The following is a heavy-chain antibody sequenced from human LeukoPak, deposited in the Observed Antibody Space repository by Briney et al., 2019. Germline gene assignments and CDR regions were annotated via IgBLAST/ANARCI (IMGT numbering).Heavy chain of an antibody. J-gene: IGHJ4*02. CDR3: ARRIRDDSSGYSI. D-gene: IGHD3-22*01. Sequence: GASVKVSCKASGYTFTSYGISWVRQAPGRGLEWVGWISAYNGNTNYAQKLQGRVTMTTDTSTSTAYMELRSLRSDDTAVYYCARRIRDDSSGYSIWGQGTLVTVSS. CDR1: GYTFTSYG. V-gene: IGHV1-18*01. CDR2: ISAYNGNT.